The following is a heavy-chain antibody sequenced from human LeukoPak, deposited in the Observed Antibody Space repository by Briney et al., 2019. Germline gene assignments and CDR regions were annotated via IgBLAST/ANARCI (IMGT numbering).Heavy chain of an antibody. CDR1: GFTFSSYS. J-gene: IGHJ3*02. V-gene: IGHV3-21*01. CDR2: ISSSSSYI. D-gene: IGHD5-24*01. Sequence: PGGSLRLSCAASGFTFSSYSMNWVRQAPGKGLEWVSSISSSSSYIYYADSVKGRFTISRDNAKNSLYLQMNSLRAEDTAVYYCARVGKMATTGNAFDIWGQGTMVTVSP. CDR3: ARVGKMATTGNAFDI.